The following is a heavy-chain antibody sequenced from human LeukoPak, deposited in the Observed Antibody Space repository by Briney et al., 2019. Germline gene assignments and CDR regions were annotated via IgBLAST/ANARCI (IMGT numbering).Heavy chain of an antibody. CDR2: ITSSSSTI. J-gene: IGHJ4*02. D-gene: IGHD6-19*01. V-gene: IGHV3-48*01. CDR3: ARSIAVSGYRYFDY. Sequence: GGSLRLSCAASGFTFSAYSMNWVRQAPGKGLEWISYITSSSSTIYYADSVKGRFTISRDNAQNSLYLQVNSLRADDTAVYYCARSIAVSGYRYFDYWGQGTLVTVSS. CDR1: GFTFSAYS.